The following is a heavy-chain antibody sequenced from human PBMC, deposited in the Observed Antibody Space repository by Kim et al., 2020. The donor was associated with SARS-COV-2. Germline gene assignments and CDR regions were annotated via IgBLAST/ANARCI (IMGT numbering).Heavy chain of an antibody. Sequence: SSAQKFQGRVTMTRDTSTRTVYMELSSLRYEDTAGYYCARGPISGGWFDPWGQGTLVTVSS. CDR3: ARGPISGGWFDP. D-gene: IGHD2-15*01. J-gene: IGHJ5*02. V-gene: IGHV1-46*01.